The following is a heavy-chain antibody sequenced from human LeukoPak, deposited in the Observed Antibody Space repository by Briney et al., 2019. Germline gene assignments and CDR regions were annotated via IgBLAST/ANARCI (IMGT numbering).Heavy chain of an antibody. CDR3: ARGAPHYYDFWSGYQGWFDP. J-gene: IGHJ5*02. V-gene: IGHV1-8*01. Sequence: ASVKVSCKASGYTFTSYDINWVRQATGQGLEWMGWMNPNRGNTGYAQKFQGRVTMTRNTSISTAYMELSSLRSEDTAVYYCARGAPHYYDFWSGYQGWFDPWGQGTLVTVSS. D-gene: IGHD3-3*01. CDR1: GYTFTSYD. CDR2: MNPNRGNT.